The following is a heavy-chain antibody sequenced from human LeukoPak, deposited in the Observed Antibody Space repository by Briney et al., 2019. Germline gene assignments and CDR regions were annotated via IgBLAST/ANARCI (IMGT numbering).Heavy chain of an antibody. J-gene: IGHJ4*02. D-gene: IGHD3-3*01. CDR2: INPNSGGT. V-gene: IGHV1-2*06. Sequence: GASVKVSCKASGYTFTGYYMHWVRQAPGQGLEWMGRINPNSGGTNYAQKFQGRVTMTRDTSISTAYMELSRLRSDDTAVYYCARDSYDFWSGYYKFDYWGQGTLVTVSS. CDR3: ARDSYDFWSGYYKFDY. CDR1: GYTFTGYY.